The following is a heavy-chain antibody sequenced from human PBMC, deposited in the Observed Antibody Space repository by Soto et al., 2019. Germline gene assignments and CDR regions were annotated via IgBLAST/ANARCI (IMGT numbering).Heavy chain of an antibody. Sequence: QVQLVESGGSVVQPGRSLRLSGAASGFTFSSYGMHWVRQAPGKGLEWVAVIWYDGSNKYYADSVKGRFTISRDNSKNTLELQMNSLIAEDTAVYYCAREGQLWPRHYFDYWGQGTLVTVSS. D-gene: IGHD5-18*01. J-gene: IGHJ4*02. CDR3: AREGQLWPRHYFDY. CDR2: IWYDGSNK. V-gene: IGHV3-33*01. CDR1: GFTFSSYG.